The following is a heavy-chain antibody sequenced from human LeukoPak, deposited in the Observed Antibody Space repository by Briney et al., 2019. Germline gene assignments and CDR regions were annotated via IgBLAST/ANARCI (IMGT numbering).Heavy chain of an antibody. CDR2: ISAYNGNT. D-gene: IGHD1-26*01. J-gene: IGHJ5*02. V-gene: IGHV1-18*01. Sequence: ASVKVSCKASGYTFTSYGISWVRQAPGQGLEWMRWISAYNGNTNYAQKLQGRVTMTTDTSTSTAYMELRSLRSDDTAVYYCAREWELQNWFDPWGQGTLVTVSS. CDR1: GYTFTSYG. CDR3: AREWELQNWFDP.